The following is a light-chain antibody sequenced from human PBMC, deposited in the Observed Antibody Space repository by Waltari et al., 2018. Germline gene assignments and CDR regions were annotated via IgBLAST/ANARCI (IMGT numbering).Light chain of an antibody. Sequence: DIVMTQSPDSLAGSLGERATINCKSSQSVLYSSNNKNYLAWYQQKPGQPPKLLIYWASTRESGVPDRFSGSGSGTDFTLTISSLQAEDVAVYYCQQYYSIPITFGPGTKVDIK. J-gene: IGKJ3*01. CDR2: WAS. CDR1: QSVLYSSNNKNY. CDR3: QQYYSIPIT. V-gene: IGKV4-1*01.